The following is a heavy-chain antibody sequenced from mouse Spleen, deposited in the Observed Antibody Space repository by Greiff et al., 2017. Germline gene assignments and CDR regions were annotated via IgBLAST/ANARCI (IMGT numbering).Heavy chain of an antibody. J-gene: IGHJ4*01. CDR1: GFTFSDYY. CDR2: ISDGGSYT. V-gene: IGHV5-4*02. Sequence: EVNVVESGGGLVKPGGSLKLSCAASGFTFSDYYMYWVRQTPEKRLEWVATISDGGSYTYYPDSVKGRFTISRDNAKNNLYLQMSSLKSEDTAMYYCARVPHYDYDGGYAMDYWGQGTSVTVSS. D-gene: IGHD2-4*01. CDR3: ARVPHYDYDGGYAMDY.